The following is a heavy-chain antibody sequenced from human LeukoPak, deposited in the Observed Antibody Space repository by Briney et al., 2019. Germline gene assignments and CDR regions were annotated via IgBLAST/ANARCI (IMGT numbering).Heavy chain of an antibody. CDR1: GFTFSSSW. CDR2: IKQDGSEK. Sequence: GGSLRLSCAASGFTFSSSWMSWVRRAPGKGLEWVANIKQDGSEKYYVDSVKARFTISRDNAKNSLYLQMNSLRAEDTAVYFCARVVPPLYYFDYWGQGTLVTVSS. J-gene: IGHJ4*02. CDR3: ARVVPPLYYFDY. V-gene: IGHV3-7*01. D-gene: IGHD3-10*01.